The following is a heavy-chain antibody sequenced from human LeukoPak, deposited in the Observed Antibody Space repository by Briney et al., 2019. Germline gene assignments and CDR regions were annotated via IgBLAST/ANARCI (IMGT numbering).Heavy chain of an antibody. D-gene: IGHD4-23*01. CDR2: IYYSGST. Sequence: SETLSLTCTVSGGSISSNSYYWGWTRQPPGKGLEWIGSIYYSGSTYYNPSLKSRVTISVDTSKNQFSLKLTSVTAAETAVYYCARLSDYGGKADYWGQGTLVTVSS. CDR1: GGSISSNSYY. J-gene: IGHJ4*02. CDR3: ARLSDYGGKADY. V-gene: IGHV4-39*01.